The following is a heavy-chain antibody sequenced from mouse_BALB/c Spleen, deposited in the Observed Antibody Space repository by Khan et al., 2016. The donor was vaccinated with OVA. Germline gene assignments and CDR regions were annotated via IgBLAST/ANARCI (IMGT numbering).Heavy chain of an antibody. CDR1: GFTFTDYY. D-gene: IGHD1-2*01. CDR2: IRKKASGYTT. V-gene: IGHV7-3*02. CDR3: ARVDYGYGFAY. Sequence: EVELVESGGGLVQPGGSLRLSCATSGFTFTDYYMNWVRQPPGKALEWLGFIRKKASGYTTEYSPSVKGRFTISRDNSQSILYLQMNTLRAEDSATYCCARVDYGYGFAYWGQGTLVTVSA. J-gene: IGHJ3*01.